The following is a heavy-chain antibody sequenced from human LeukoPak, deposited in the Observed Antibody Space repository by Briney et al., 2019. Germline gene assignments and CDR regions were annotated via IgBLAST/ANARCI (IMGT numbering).Heavy chain of an antibody. CDR2: ISSSGSTI. J-gene: IGHJ4*02. D-gene: IGHD3-22*01. CDR1: GFTFSDYY. V-gene: IGHV3-11*01. Sequence: GGSLRLSCAASGFTFSDYYMSWIRQAPGKGLEWVSYISSSGSTIYYADSVKGRFTISRDNAKNSLYLQMNSLRAEDTAVYYCARNKMDSSYFGYFDYWGQGTLVTVSS. CDR3: ARNKMDSSYFGYFDY.